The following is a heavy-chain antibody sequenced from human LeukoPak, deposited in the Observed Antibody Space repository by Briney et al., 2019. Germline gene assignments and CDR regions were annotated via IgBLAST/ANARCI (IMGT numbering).Heavy chain of an antibody. J-gene: IGHJ6*02. V-gene: IGHV3-23*01. CDR3: AKDGGGSLEWLPPMDV. D-gene: IGHD3-3*01. Sequence: GGSLRLSCAASGFTFSSHAMGWVRQAPGKGLEWVSSIIANGGSTYYGDSVKGRFTISRGNSKNTLYLQMNSLRAEDTAVYYCAKDGGGSLEWLPPMDVWGQGTMVTVS. CDR1: GFTFSSHA. CDR2: IIANGGST.